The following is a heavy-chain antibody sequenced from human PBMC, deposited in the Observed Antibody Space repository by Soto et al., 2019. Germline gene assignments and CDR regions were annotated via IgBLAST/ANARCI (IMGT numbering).Heavy chain of an antibody. CDR2: IYSGGST. Sequence: GGSLRLSCAASGFTVSSNYMSWVRQAPGKGLEWVSVIYSGGSTYYADSVKGRFTISRDNSKNTLYLQMNSLRAEDTAVYYCARDRRYCISTSCYAYYYYGMDVWGQGTTVTVSS. CDR3: ARDRRYCISTSCYAYYYYGMDV. V-gene: IGHV3-66*01. CDR1: GFTVSSNY. D-gene: IGHD2-2*01. J-gene: IGHJ6*02.